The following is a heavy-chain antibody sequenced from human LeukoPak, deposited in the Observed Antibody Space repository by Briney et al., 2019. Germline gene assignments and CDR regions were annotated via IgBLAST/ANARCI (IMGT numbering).Heavy chain of an antibody. CDR2: IDQSGTT. Sequence: SETLSLTCVVYGGSFSGYYWSWIRQPPGKGLEWIGEIDQSGTTNYNPSLKSRVSISVDTSKKQFSLTLTSMTAADTAVYYCARRASVAGTWAFDIWGQGTMVTVSS. V-gene: IGHV4-34*01. CDR1: GGSFSGYY. D-gene: IGHD6-19*01. CDR3: ARRASVAGTWAFDI. J-gene: IGHJ3*02.